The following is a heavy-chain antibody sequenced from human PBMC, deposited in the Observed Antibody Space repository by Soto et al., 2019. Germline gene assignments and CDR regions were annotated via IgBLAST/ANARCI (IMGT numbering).Heavy chain of an antibody. CDR2: IKQDGSEK. Sequence: GGSLRLSCAASGFTFSSYWMNWVRQAPGKGLEWVANIKQDGSEKYYVDSVKGRLTISRDNAKNSLYLQMNSLRAEDTAVYYCAREPALTNYYYYYMDVWGKGTTVTVSS. V-gene: IGHV3-7*01. J-gene: IGHJ6*03. CDR3: AREPALTNYYYYYMDV. CDR1: GFTFSSYW. D-gene: IGHD2-2*01.